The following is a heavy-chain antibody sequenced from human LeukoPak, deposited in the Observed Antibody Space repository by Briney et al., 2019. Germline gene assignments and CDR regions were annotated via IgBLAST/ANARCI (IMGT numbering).Heavy chain of an antibody. CDR1: GFIFSGSA. Sequence: GGSLRLSCAASGFIFSGSAMHWVRQASGKGLEWVGRIRSKANSYATAYAASVKGRFTISRDDSKNTAYLQMNSLKTEDTAVYYCTRRADQFDYWGQGTLVTVSS. V-gene: IGHV3-73*01. D-gene: IGHD2-2*01. J-gene: IGHJ4*02. CDR2: IRSKANSYAT. CDR3: TRRADQFDY.